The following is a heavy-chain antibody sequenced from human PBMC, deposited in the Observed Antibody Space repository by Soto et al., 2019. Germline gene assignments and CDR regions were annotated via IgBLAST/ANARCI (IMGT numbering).Heavy chain of an antibody. CDR3: SRDLALHVDTAQKFAC. D-gene: IGHD5-18*01. CDR2: ISAYNGNT. CDR1: GYTFTSYG. Sequence: QVQLVQSGAEVKKPGASVKVSCKASGYTFTSYGISWVRQAPGQGLEWMGWISAYNGNTKYAQRLQGRVTMTTDTSTSTAYIELRSLRSDDTAVYYCSRDLALHVDTAQKFACCGQGTLVT. V-gene: IGHV1-18*01. J-gene: IGHJ4*02.